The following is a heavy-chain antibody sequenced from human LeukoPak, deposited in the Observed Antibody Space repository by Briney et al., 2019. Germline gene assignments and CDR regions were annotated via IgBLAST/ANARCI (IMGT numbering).Heavy chain of an antibody. CDR3: ARIAAAGTGPYYSDY. CDR2: ISAYNGNT. J-gene: IGHJ4*02. CDR1: GYTFTSYG. Sequence: ASVKVSCKASGYTFTSYGISWVRQAPGQGLEWMGWISAYNGNTNYAQKLQGRVTMTTDTSTSTAYMELRSLRSDDTAVYYCARIAAAGTGPYYSDYWGQGTLVTVSS. D-gene: IGHD6-13*01. V-gene: IGHV1-18*01.